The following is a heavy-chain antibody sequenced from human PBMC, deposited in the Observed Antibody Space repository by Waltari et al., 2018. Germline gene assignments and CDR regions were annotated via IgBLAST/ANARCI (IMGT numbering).Heavy chain of an antibody. V-gene: IGHV3-48*03. Sequence: EVQLMESGGGWVRSGGSLRISCAASGFTFGSYEMNWVRQAPGKGLEWVLYISRSGGTMFYAESVQGRFTISRDNAKSSLFLQIINARADDTAVYYCARDLPAGDIDYWGQGTLVTVSS. D-gene: IGHD6-13*01. CDR1: GFTFGSYE. CDR3: ARDLPAGDIDY. CDR2: ISRSGGTM. J-gene: IGHJ4*02.